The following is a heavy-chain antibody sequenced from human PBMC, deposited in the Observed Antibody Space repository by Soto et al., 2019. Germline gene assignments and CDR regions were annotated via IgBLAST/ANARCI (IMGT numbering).Heavy chain of an antibody. Sequence: SAKVSCKASGGTFSSYTISWVQQAPGQGLEWMGRIIPLLGIANYAQKFQGRVTITADKSTSTAYMELSSLRSEDTAVYYCASGRILMVVVPVAMRNKAFDIWLQGSMVTGSS. CDR3: ASGRILMVVVPVAMRNKAFDI. J-gene: IGHJ3*02. CDR2: IIPLLGIA. D-gene: IGHD2-2*01. V-gene: IGHV1-69*02. CDR1: GGTFSSYT.